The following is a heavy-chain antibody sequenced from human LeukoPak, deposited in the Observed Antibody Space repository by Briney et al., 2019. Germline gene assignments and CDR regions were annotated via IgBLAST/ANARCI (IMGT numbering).Heavy chain of an antibody. CDR1: GGTFSSYA. V-gene: IGHV1-69*13. CDR2: IIPIFGTA. J-gene: IGHJ6*02. Sequence: RRASVKVSCKASGGTFSSYAISWVRQAPGQGLGWMGGIIPIFGTANYAQKFQGRVTITADESTSTAYMELSSLRSEDTAVYYCARDSGSHSDYYYGMDVWGQGTTVTVSS. CDR3: ARDSGSHSDYYYGMDV. D-gene: IGHD1-26*01.